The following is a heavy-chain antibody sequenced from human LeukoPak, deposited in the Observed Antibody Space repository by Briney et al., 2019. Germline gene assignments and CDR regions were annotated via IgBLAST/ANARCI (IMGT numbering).Heavy chain of an antibody. CDR3: AKDGRYSSGWFSGS. CDR2: IYSGGST. CDR1: GFSVSSNY. Sequence: QPGGSLRLSCAASGFSVSSNYMSWVRQAPGKGLECVSVIYSGGSTYYADSVKGRFTISRDNSKNTLYLQMNSLRAEDTAVYYCAKDGRYSSGWFSGSWGQGTLVTVSS. D-gene: IGHD6-13*01. J-gene: IGHJ5*02. V-gene: IGHV3-53*01.